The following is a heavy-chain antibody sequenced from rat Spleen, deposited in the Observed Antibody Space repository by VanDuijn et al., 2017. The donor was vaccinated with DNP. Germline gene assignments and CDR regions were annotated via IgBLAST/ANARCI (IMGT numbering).Heavy chain of an antibody. CDR3: ARSDYNDGGFYYGYFDY. CDR2: LSSGGVT. Sequence: QVQLKESGPGLVLPSQTLSLTCSVSGFSLTNYAVAWVRQPPGKGLEWIAALSSGGVTYYHSPLRSRLSVNRDTSSSQLFLKVNSLQTEDTSMYFFARSDYNDGGFYYGYFDYWGQGVMVTVSS. J-gene: IGHJ2*01. D-gene: IGHD1-12*02. CDR1: GFSLTNYA. V-gene: IGHV2-6*01.